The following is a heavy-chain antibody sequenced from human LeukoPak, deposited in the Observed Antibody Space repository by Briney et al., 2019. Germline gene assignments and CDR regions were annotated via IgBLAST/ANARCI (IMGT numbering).Heavy chain of an antibody. CDR3: ATKGYDSSGYYFDY. CDR1: GGTFSSYA. CDR2: IIPIFGTA. J-gene: IGHJ4*02. V-gene: IGHV1-69*05. D-gene: IGHD3-22*01. Sequence: AASVKVSCKASGGTFSSYAISWVRQAPGQGLEWMGGIIPIFGTAYYAQKFQGRVTITTDESTSTAYMELSSLRSEDTAVYYCATKGYDSSGYYFDYWGQGTLVTVSS.